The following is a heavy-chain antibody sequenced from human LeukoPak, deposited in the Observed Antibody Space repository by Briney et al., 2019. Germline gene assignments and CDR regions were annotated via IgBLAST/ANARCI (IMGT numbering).Heavy chain of an antibody. D-gene: IGHD2-21*01. J-gene: IGHJ3*02. CDR2: ISYDGSNK. V-gene: IGHV3-30-3*01. CDR1: GFTFSSYA. Sequence: SGGSLRLSCAASGFTFSSYAMHWVRQAPSKGLEWVAVISYDGSNKYYADSVKGRFTISRDNSKNTLYLQMNSLRAEDTAVYYCARVDMIGAFDIWGQGTMVTVSS. CDR3: ARVDMIGAFDI.